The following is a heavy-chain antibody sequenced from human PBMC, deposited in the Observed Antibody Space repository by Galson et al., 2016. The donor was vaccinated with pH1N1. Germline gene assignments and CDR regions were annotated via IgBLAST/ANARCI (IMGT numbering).Heavy chain of an antibody. J-gene: IGHJ5*02. D-gene: IGHD3-22*01. CDR1: GFSLTTSGVG. V-gene: IGHV2-5*01. CDR2: IYSNDDR. CDR3: AHIHRKPGRGYFLNWFDP. Sequence: PALVKPTQTLTLTCTFSGFSLTTSGVGVGWIRQSSGKALEWLALIYSNDDRRYSPSLKSRLTITKDTSKNQVVLTMANMNPVDTATYYCAHIHRKPGRGYFLNWFDPWRQGVQVTVSS.